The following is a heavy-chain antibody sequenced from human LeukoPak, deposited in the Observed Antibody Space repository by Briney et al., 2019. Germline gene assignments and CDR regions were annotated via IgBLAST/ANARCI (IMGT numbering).Heavy chain of an antibody. Sequence: GGSLRLSRAASGFTFDDYAMHWVRQAPGKGLEWVSGISWNSGSIGYADSVKGRFTISRDNAKNSLYLQMNSLRAEDTALYYCAKALNQEGIPDWGQGTLVTVSS. D-gene: IGHD5-18*01. J-gene: IGHJ4*02. V-gene: IGHV3-9*01. CDR3: AKALNQEGIPD. CDR1: GFTFDDYA. CDR2: ISWNSGSI.